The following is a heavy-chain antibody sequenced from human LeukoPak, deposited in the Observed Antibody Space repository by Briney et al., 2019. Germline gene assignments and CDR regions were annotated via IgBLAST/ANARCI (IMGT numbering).Heavy chain of an antibody. D-gene: IGHD3-22*01. CDR3: ARGLSPHYYDSSGKLNAFDI. J-gene: IGHJ3*02. CDR1: GYTFTGYY. V-gene: IGHV1-2*02. CDR2: INPNSGGT. Sequence: VASVEVSCKASGYTFTGYYMHWVRQAPGQGLEWMGWINPNSGGTNYAQKFQGRVTMTRDTSISTACMELSRLRSDDTAVYYCARGLSPHYYDSSGKLNAFDIWGQGTMVTVSS.